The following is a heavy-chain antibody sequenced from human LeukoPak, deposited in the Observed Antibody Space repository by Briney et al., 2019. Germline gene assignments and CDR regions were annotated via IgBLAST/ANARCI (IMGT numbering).Heavy chain of an antibody. CDR3: TTYHDYGDNRVDY. Sequence: SETLSLTCAVSSGFISSGGYSWSWIRQPPGKGLEWVGYIHHGGTSCSSPSLKSRVTISVDRSNNQFSLSLSSMTAADTAVYYCTTYHDYGDNRVDYWGQGILVTVSP. V-gene: IGHV4-30-2*01. J-gene: IGHJ4*02. CDR2: IHHGGTS. CDR1: SGFISSGGYS. D-gene: IGHD4-17*01.